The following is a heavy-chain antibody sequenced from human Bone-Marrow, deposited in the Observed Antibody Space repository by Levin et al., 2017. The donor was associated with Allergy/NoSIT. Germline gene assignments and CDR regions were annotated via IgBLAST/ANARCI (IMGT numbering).Heavy chain of an antibody. CDR3: ARDRDYGGNRFDY. D-gene: IGHD4-23*01. V-gene: IGHV3-74*01. Sequence: GGSLRLSCTASGFTFSSYWMHWVRQGPGKGLVWVSRINSDGSYTNYADSVKGRFTISRDNAKNTLYLQLNSLRAEDTAVYYCARDRDYGGNRFDYWCQGTLVTVSS. CDR2: INSDGSYT. CDR1: GFTFSSYW. J-gene: IGHJ4*02.